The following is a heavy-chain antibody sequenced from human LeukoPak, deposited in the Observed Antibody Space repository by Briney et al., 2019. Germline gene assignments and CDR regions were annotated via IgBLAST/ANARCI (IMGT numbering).Heavy chain of an antibody. Sequence: PGGSLRLSCAASGLTFSDYSMNCVRHAPGKGLEWVSTISSSGSSIFYAASVKGRFTISRDNARNSLYLQMNSLRAEDTAVYYCGSLDSREDSSSRWGPLDIWGQGTMVTVSS. CDR1: GLTFSDYS. CDR3: GSLDSREDSSSRWGPLDI. CDR2: ISSSGSSI. J-gene: IGHJ3*02. D-gene: IGHD3-22*01. V-gene: IGHV3-21*01.